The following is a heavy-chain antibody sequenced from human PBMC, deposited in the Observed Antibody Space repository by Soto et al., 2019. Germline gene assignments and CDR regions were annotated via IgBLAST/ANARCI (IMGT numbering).Heavy chain of an antibody. CDR1: GGTFSSYT. V-gene: IGHV1-69*13. D-gene: IGHD6-13*01. J-gene: IGHJ4*02. Sequence: SVKVSCKASGGTFSSYTIAWVRQAPGQGLEWMGEIIPLFGTTNYVEKFQGRLTITADASTSTAYMGLSSLRSEDTAMYYCARDSIAAAGTDYWGQGTLVTVSS. CDR3: ARDSIAAAGTDY. CDR2: IIPLFGTT.